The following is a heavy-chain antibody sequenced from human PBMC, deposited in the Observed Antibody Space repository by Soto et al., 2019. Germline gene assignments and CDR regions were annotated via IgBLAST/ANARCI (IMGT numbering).Heavy chain of an antibody. J-gene: IGHJ4*02. V-gene: IGHV4-4*03. Sequence: RRTLSLTCAVSCGSFTSNNWWTWVRQPPGQGLEWIGEIYRTGSTNYNPSLKSRVTISLDKSENQFSLKVTSLTAADTAVYYCASRDPGTSVDYWGQGTLVTVSS. CDR3: ASRDPGTSVDY. D-gene: IGHD1-7*01. CDR1: CGSFTSNNW. CDR2: IYRTGST.